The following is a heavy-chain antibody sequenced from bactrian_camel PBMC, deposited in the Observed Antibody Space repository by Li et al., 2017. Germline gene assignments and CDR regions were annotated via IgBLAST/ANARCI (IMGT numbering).Heavy chain of an antibody. Sequence: HVQLVESGGGSVQAGGSLRLSCAVSGYTYTVSCMGWFRQAPGREREGVAAIDFGGTTTYYADSVKGRFTISQDNAKNMLYLQMNTLKPKDTSMYYCAQLTLPTMMHCSRFEYNDWGQGTQVTVS. J-gene: IGHJ4*01. V-gene: IGHV3S1*01. CDR1: GYTYTVSC. D-gene: IGHD4*01. CDR3: AQLTLPTMMHCSRFEYND. CDR2: IDFGGTTT.